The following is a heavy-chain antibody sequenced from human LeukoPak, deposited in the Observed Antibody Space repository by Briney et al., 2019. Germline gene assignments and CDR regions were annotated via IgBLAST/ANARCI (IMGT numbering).Heavy chain of an antibody. CDR3: AKDVWWSVS. CDR1: GFTFDNYA. J-gene: IGHJ5*02. CDR2: ISGSDYTT. V-gene: IGHV3-23*01. D-gene: IGHD2-8*02. Sequence: GGSLRLSCAASGFTFDNYAMTWVRQAPGRGLEWISTISGSDYTTYYADSVKGRFTISRDNSKNTLSLQMNSLTAQDTAIYYCAKDVWWSVSWGQGTLVTVSS.